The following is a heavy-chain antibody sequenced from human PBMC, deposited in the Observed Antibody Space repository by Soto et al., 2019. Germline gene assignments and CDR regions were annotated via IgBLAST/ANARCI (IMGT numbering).Heavy chain of an antibody. CDR3: ARDGGTYLTRYFDS. J-gene: IGHJ4*02. CDR2: LSYSEST. V-gene: IGHV4-59*01. Sequence: PSETLSLTCTVSGDSIRGYSWSGIRQPPGKGLEWIGYLSYSESTTSTPSLKSRVTISVDTSKNQFSLELSSVTAADTAVYFCARDGGTYLTRYFDSWGQGALVTVSS. D-gene: IGHD3-10*01. CDR1: GDSIRGYS.